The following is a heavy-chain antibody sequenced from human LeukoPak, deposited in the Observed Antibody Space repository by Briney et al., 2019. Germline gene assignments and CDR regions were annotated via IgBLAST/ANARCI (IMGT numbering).Heavy chain of an antibody. J-gene: IGHJ3*02. CDR3: ARARSYSFDI. V-gene: IGHV3-7*01. D-gene: IGHD5-12*01. CDR1: GFSFSGSW. Sequence: GGSLRLSCAASGFSFSGSWMSWVRQAPGKGLEWVAHIKPDESEKFYMDSVKGRFTVSRDNAKSLVFLLMNSLRAEDTAVYYCARARSYSFDIWGQGTMVTVSS. CDR2: IKPDESEK.